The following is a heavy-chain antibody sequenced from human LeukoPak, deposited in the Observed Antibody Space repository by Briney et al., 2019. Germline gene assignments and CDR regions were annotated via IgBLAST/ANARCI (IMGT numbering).Heavy chain of an antibody. CDR3: ARGRFYGFSGDS. Sequence: SETQSLTCSVSGGAIGSDGYYWNWIRQHPGKGLEWIGFIYYSGAASYNPSLKSRVAISVDTSKNQFSLRLTSVTAADTAVYYCARGRFYGFSGDSWGQGSLVTVSS. V-gene: IGHV4-31*03. D-gene: IGHD3-10*01. J-gene: IGHJ4*02. CDR1: GGAIGSDGYY. CDR2: IYYSGAA.